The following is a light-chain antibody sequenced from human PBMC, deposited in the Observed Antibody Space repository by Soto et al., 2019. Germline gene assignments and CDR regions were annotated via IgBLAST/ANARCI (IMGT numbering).Light chain of an antibody. CDR1: HNDIGTYDY. V-gene: IGLV2-14*03. J-gene: IGLJ1*01. Sequence: QSVLTQPTSVSGSPGPSITISCTGNHNDIGTYDYVSWYQQHPGRAPRLLIHGVTTRPSGISGRFSASKSGLTASLTISRLLPEDEADYYCSSFTSNRIYVFGPGTKVTVL. CDR2: GVT. CDR3: SSFTSNRIYV.